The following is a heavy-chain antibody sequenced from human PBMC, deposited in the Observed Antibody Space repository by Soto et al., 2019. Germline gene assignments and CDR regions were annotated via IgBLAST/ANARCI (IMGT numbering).Heavy chain of an antibody. Sequence: SETLSLTCTVSGDSISSYYWSWFRQPPGKGLEWIGYIYHGGSTNYNPSLESRVTLSLDASKNQFSLKLSSVTAADTAVYYCARRPITIAAAGNYWGQGTLVTVSS. V-gene: IGHV4-59*08. CDR1: GDSISSYY. CDR3: ARRPITIAAAGNY. D-gene: IGHD6-13*01. J-gene: IGHJ4*02. CDR2: IYHGGST.